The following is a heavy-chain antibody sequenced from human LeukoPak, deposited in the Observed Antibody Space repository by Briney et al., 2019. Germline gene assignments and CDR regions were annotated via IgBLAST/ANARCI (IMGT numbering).Heavy chain of an antibody. CDR3: AREGGDDGYYFDY. J-gene: IGHJ4*02. CDR1: GGTFSSYA. Sequence: SVKVSCKASGGTFSSYAINWVRQAPGQGLEWMGRIIPIFGTANYAQKFQGRVTITADKSTSTAYMELSSLRSEDTAVYYCAREGGDDGYYFDYWGQGTLVTVSS. V-gene: IGHV1-69*06. D-gene: IGHD4-17*01. CDR2: IIPIFGTA.